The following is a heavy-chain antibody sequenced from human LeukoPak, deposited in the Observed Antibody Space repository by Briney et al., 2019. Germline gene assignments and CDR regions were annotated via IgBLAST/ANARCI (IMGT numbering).Heavy chain of an antibody. CDR1: GGSFIGFY. CDR3: ARVPGFCSGGSCYSDYYYYMDV. J-gene: IGHJ6*03. Sequence: PSETLSLTCAVYGGSFIGFYWGWVPQPPGKGLGWSGANNHRGRTNTNPSLQSRVTMSVDTFKNQFSLKLSSVTAADTAVYYCARVPGFCSGGSCYSDYYYYMDVWGKGTTVTISS. D-gene: IGHD2-15*01. V-gene: IGHV4-34*01. CDR2: NNHRGRT.